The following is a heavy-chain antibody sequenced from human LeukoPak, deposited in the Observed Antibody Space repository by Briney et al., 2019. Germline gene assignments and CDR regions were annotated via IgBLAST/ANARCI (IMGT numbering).Heavy chain of an antibody. CDR3: AKDFEAYYYDSSGYYGDY. D-gene: IGHD3-22*01. CDR2: ISYDGSNK. V-gene: IGHV3-30*18. CDR1: GFTFSSYG. Sequence: GRSLRLSCAASGFTFSSYGMHWVRQAPGKGLEWVAVISYDGSNKYYADSVKGRFTISRDNSKNTLYLQMNSLRAEDTAVYYCAKDFEAYYYDSSGYYGDYWGQGTLVTVSS. J-gene: IGHJ4*02.